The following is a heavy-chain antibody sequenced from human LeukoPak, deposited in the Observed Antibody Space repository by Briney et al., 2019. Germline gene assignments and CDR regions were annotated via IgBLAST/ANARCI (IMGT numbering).Heavy chain of an antibody. CDR2: IGTTGDT. CDR3: ARGKRYSSSWFYNRFDP. V-gene: IGHV3-13*01. CDR1: GFTFSSYD. J-gene: IGHJ5*02. Sequence: TGGSLRLSCEVSGFTFSSYDMHWVRKTTGKGMEWVSGIGTTGDTHYPDSVKGRFTVSRENAKNSLYLQMNSLRAGDTAVYYCARGKRYSSSWFYNRFDPWGQGTLVTVSS. D-gene: IGHD6-13*01.